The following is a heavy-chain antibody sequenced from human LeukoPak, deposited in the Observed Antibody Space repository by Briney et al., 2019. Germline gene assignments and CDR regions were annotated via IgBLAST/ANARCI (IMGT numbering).Heavy chain of an antibody. CDR3: AKDRGYCSGGSCMRIDY. J-gene: IGHJ4*02. D-gene: IGHD2-15*01. V-gene: IGHV3-30*18. CDR2: ISYDGSNK. CDR1: GFTFSSYG. Sequence: PGRSLRLSCAASGFTFSSYGMHWVRQAPGKGLEWXXVISYDGSNKYYADSVKGRFTISRDNSKNTLYLQMNSLRAEDTAVYYCAKDRGYCSGGSCMRIDYWGQGTLVTVSS.